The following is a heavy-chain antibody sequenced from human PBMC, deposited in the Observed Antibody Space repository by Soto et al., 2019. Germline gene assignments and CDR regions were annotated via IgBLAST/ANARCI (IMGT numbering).Heavy chain of an antibody. J-gene: IGHJ6*02. Sequence: GRSLRLSCAASGFTFSSYWMHWVRQAPGKGLVWVSRINSDGSSTSYADSVKGRFTISRDNAKNTLYLQMNSLRAEDTAVYYCARGGSYYEGIYYYGMDVWGQGTTVTVSS. CDR1: GFTFSSYW. CDR2: INSDGSST. D-gene: IGHD1-26*01. CDR3: ARGGSYYEGIYYYGMDV. V-gene: IGHV3-74*01.